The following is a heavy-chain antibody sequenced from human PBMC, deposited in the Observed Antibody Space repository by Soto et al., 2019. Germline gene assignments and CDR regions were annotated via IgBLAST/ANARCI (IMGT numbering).Heavy chain of an antibody. CDR2: ISYDGSIK. CDR3: ARDRVATTVDYYYGMDV. V-gene: IGHV3-30-3*01. Sequence: GGSLRLSCAASGFTFSTYAMHWVRQAPGKGLEWVALISYDGSIKVYADSVKGRFTVSRDNSKNTLYLQMTSLRKEDTAVFYCARDRVATTVDYYYGMDVWGQGTTVTVSS. D-gene: IGHD1-1*01. CDR1: GFTFSTYA. J-gene: IGHJ6*02.